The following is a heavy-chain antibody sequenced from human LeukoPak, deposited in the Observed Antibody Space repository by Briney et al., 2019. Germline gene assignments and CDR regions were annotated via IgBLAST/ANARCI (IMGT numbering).Heavy chain of an antibody. CDR1: GGSFSGYY. CDR3: ARGVWFGEFGWFDP. D-gene: IGHD3-10*01. V-gene: IGHV4-34*01. J-gene: IGHJ5*02. CDR2: INHSGST. Sequence: SETLSLTCAVYGGSFSGYYWSWIRQPPGKGLEWIGEINHSGSTNYNPSLKSRVTISVDTSKNQFSLKLSSVTAADTAVYYCARGVWFGEFGWFDPWGQGTLVTVCS.